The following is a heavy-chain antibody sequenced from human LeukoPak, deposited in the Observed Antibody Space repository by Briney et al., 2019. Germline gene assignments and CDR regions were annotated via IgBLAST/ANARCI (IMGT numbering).Heavy chain of an antibody. CDR3: ARDHCTSSGCYEYYYYGMDV. J-gene: IGHJ6*02. CDR2: INPNSGGT. Sequence: ASVKVSCKASGYTFTDYYIQWVRQAPGQGLEWMGWINPNSGGTNSAQKFQGRVTMTRDTSVSTAYMELSRLRSDDTAVYYCARDHCTSSGCYEYYYYGMDVWGQGITVTVSS. CDR1: GYTFTDYY. V-gene: IGHV1-2*02. D-gene: IGHD2-2*01.